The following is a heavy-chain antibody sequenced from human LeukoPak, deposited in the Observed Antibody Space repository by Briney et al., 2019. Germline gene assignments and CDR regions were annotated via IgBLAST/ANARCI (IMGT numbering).Heavy chain of an antibody. CDR2: ISWRNIDI. D-gene: IGHD6-13*01. CDR1: GFTLSSYN. J-gene: IGHJ6*03. Sequence: GGSLRLSCVASGFTLSSYNMKWVRQAPGKRLEWVSSISWRNIDIEYADSVKGRFTISRDNDKKSLYLQMNSLRVEDTAVYYCARVYSSTWYSGYLHMDVWGKGATVTVSS. V-gene: IGHV3-21*01. CDR3: ARVYSSTWYSGYLHMDV.